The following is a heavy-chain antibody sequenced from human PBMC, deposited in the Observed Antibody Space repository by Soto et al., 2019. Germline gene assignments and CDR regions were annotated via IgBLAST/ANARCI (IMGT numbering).Heavy chain of an antibody. D-gene: IGHD3-22*01. J-gene: IGHJ4*02. CDR2: ISYDGSNK. CDR1: GFTFSSCG. Sequence: GGSLRLSCAASGFTFSSCGMHWVRQAPGKGLEWVAVISYDGSNKYYADSVKGRFTISRDNSKNTLYLQMNSLRAEDTAVYYCAKDITMIVRYFDYWGQGTLVTVSS. CDR3: AKDITMIVRYFDY. V-gene: IGHV3-30*18.